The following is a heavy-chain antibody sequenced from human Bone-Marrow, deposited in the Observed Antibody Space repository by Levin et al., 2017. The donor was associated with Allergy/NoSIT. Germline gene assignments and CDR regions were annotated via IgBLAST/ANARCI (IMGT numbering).Heavy chain of an antibody. J-gene: IGHJ5*02. CDR1: GYTFTGHF. Sequence: ASVKVSCKASGYTFTGHFMHWVRQAPGQGLEWMGWINPNTGGTAYAQKFQGRVTMTRDTSISTAYMELSSLSSDDPAVYYGATEYYNTGENWFDPWGQGTLVTVSS. CDR3: ATEYYNTGENWFDP. D-gene: IGHD7-27*01. CDR2: INPNTGGT. V-gene: IGHV1-2*02.